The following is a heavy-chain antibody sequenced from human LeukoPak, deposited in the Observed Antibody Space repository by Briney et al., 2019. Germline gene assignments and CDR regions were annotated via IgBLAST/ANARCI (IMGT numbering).Heavy chain of an antibody. CDR3: ARGVDGTAWFDP. Sequence: GASVTVSFKASGYTFTVYYMHWVRQAPGQGLEWMGWINPNSGGTNYAQKFQGRVTMTRDTSISTAYMELSRLRSDDTAVYYCARGVDGTAWFDPWGQGTLVTVSS. J-gene: IGHJ5*02. CDR2: INPNSGGT. CDR1: GYTFTVYY. V-gene: IGHV1-2*02. D-gene: IGHD6-19*01.